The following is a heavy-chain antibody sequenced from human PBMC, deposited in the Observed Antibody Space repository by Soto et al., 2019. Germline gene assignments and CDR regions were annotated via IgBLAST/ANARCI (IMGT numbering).Heavy chain of an antibody. Sequence: GGSLRLSCAASGFTFSSYSMNWVRQAPGKGLEWVSSISSSSSYIYYADSVKGRFTISRDNAKNSLYLQMNSLRAEDTAVYYCASTDIVVVPAALDAFDIWGQGTMVTVSS. CDR2: ISSSSSYI. D-gene: IGHD2-2*01. J-gene: IGHJ3*02. CDR1: GFTFSSYS. CDR3: ASTDIVVVPAALDAFDI. V-gene: IGHV3-21*01.